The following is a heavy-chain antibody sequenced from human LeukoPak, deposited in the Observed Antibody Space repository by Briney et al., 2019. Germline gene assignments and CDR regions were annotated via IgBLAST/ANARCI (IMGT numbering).Heavy chain of an antibody. CDR3: AKDEVGYCSSTSCYLFDY. J-gene: IGHJ4*02. Sequence: GGSLRLSCAASGFTFSSYSMHWVRQAPGKGLEWVAIIRYDGSNKYYADSVRGRFTISRDNSKNTLYLQMNSLRAEDTAVYYCAKDEVGYCSSTSCYLFDYWGQGTLVTVSS. CDR1: GFTFSSYS. CDR2: IRYDGSNK. V-gene: IGHV3-30*02. D-gene: IGHD2-2*01.